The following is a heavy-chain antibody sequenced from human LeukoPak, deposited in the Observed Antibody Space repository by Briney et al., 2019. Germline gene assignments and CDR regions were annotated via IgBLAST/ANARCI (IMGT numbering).Heavy chain of an antibody. Sequence: ASVKVSCKASGYTFTGYYMHWVRQAPGQGLEWMGWINPNSGGTNYAQKFQGRVTMTRDTSISTAYMELSRLRSDDTAVYYCARERPAGGPGADAFDIWGQGTMVTVSS. V-gene: IGHV1-2*02. CDR2: INPNSGGT. J-gene: IGHJ3*02. CDR1: GYTFTGYY. D-gene: IGHD3-10*01. CDR3: ARERPAGGPGADAFDI.